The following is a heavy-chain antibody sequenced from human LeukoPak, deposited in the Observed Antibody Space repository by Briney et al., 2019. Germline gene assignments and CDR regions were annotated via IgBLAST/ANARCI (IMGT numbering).Heavy chain of an antibody. J-gene: IGHJ1*01. CDR2: ISSSSTYT. CDR3: ARDPVSSSWYGYFQH. Sequence: GGSLRLSCAASGFTFSDYYMSWIRQAPGKGLEWVSYISSSSTYTNYADSVKGRFTISGDNAKNSLYLQMNSLRAEDTAVYYCARDPVSSSWYGYFQHWGQGTLVSVSS. D-gene: IGHD6-13*01. CDR1: GFTFSDYY. V-gene: IGHV3-11*05.